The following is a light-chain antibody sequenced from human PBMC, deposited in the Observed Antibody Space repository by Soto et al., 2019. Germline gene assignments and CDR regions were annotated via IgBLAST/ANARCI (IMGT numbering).Light chain of an antibody. CDR1: SNDVGSYNL. J-gene: IGLJ1*01. Sequence: QYALTQPASVSGSPGQSITISCTGTSNDVGSYNLVSWYQHHPGKAPKLMIFEGSKRPSGVSNRFSGSKSGNTASLTISGLQAEDEADFYCCSYAGSNYYVFGTGTKVTVL. V-gene: IGLV2-23*01. CDR2: EGS. CDR3: CSYAGSNYYV.